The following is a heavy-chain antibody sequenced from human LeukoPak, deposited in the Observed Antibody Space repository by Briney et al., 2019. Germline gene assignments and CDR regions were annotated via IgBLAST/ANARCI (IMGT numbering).Heavy chain of an antibody. J-gene: IGHJ5*02. CDR2: IYHSGST. D-gene: IGHD2-15*01. Sequence: SETLSLTCAVSGGSISSSNWWSWVRQPPGKGLEWIGQIYHSGSTNYNPSLKSRVTISVDKSKNQFSLKLRSVAAADTAVYYCARPLSLGYCSGGSCYGRGAWFDRWGQGTLVTVSS. CDR1: GGSISSSNW. V-gene: IGHV4-4*02. CDR3: ARPLSLGYCSGGSCYGRGAWFDR.